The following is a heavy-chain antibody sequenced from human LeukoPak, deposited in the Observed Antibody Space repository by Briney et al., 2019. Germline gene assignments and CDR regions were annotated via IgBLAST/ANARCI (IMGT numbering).Heavy chain of an antibody. V-gene: IGHV4-4*02. Sequence: SETLSLTCAVSGGSISSATWWSWVRQPPGKGLEWIGEIYHSGSTNYNPSLRSRATISVDTSKNQFSLKLTSVTAAGTAAYYCARNPGSDYPDWWGQGTLVTVSS. CDR1: GGSISSATW. J-gene: IGHJ1*01. CDR3: ARNPGSDYPDW. D-gene: IGHD4-17*01. CDR2: IYHSGST.